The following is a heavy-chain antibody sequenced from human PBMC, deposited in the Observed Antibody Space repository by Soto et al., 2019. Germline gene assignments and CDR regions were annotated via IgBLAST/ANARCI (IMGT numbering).Heavy chain of an antibody. CDR1: GGSVSSNIYY. CDR2: IYYSGTT. Sequence: SQTLSRPCSVSGGSVSSNIYYWTWIRQHPGKGPERFGHIYYSGTTYYNPSLKSRVTISIYMSKNHFSLKLTSVSAADTAVYYCARGYDYDSGGYLFDYWGQGTLVAVSS. CDR3: ARGYDYDSGGYLFDY. J-gene: IGHJ4*02. V-gene: IGHV4-31*03. D-gene: IGHD3-22*01.